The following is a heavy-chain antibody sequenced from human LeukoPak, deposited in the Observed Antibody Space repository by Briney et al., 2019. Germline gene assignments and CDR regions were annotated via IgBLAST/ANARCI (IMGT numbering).Heavy chain of an antibody. J-gene: IGHJ4*02. CDR3: AKGSRQDYDSSGYFY. Sequence: PGRSLRLSCAASGFSFSSYAMSWVRQAPGKGLEWVSAIGGSGGSTYHADSVKGRFTISRDNSKNTLYLQMNSLRAEDTAVYYCAKGSRQDYDSSGYFYWGQGTLVTVSS. CDR2: IGGSGGST. CDR1: GFSFSSYA. D-gene: IGHD3-22*01. V-gene: IGHV3-23*01.